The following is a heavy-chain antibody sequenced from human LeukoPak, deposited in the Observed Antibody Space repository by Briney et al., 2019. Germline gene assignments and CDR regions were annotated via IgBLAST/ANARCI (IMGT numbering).Heavy chain of an antibody. J-gene: IGHJ4*02. V-gene: IGHV4-61*01. CDR1: GGSVRSDISH. CDR3: ATSGGFNSPRHY. Sequence: PSETLSLTCSVSGGSVRSDISHWSWIRQPPGKGLEWIGYVHYSGSANYNPSLESRVTMSLDNSKNQFSLELTSVTAADTAVYYCATSGGFNSPRHYWGQGTLVTVSS. D-gene: IGHD3-16*01. CDR2: VHYSGSA.